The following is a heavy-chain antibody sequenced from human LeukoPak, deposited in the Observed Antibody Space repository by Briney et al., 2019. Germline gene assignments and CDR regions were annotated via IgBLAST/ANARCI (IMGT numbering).Heavy chain of an antibody. CDR2: INPNSGGI. CDR3: ARGGLGYCSSTSCLGYDAFDI. J-gene: IGHJ3*02. D-gene: IGHD2-2*01. Sequence: ASVKVSCKASGYTFTGYYMHWVRQAPGQGLEWMGWINPNSGGIKYAKKLQGRVTMTRDTSISTAYMELSRLRSDDTAIYYCARGGLGYCSSTSCLGYDAFDIWGQGTMVTVSS. V-gene: IGHV1-2*02. CDR1: GYTFTGYY.